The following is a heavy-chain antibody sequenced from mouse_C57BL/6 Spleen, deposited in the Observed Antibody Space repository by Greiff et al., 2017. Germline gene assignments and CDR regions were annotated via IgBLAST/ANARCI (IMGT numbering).Heavy chain of an antibody. CDR3: ARVTGTEAWFAY. V-gene: IGHV7-3*01. CDR1: GFTFTDYY. Sequence: EVQLVESGGGLVQPGGSLSLSCAASGFTFTDYYMSWVRQPPGKALEWLGFISNKANGYTTEYSASVKGRFTISRDNSQRILYLQMNALRAEDSATYYCARVTGTEAWFAYGGQGALVTVSA. D-gene: IGHD4-1*01. J-gene: IGHJ3*01. CDR2: ISNKANGYTT.